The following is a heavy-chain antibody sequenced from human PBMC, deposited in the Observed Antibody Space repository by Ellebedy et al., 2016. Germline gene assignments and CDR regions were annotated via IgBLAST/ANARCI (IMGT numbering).Heavy chain of an antibody. V-gene: IGHV4-4*02. J-gene: IGHJ4*02. Sequence: SETLSLTXAVSGGPIRSSNWWCWVRQPPGKGLEWIGEIYHSGSTNYNPSLKSRVTISVDKSKNQFSLKLSSVTAADTAVYYCARDGSRPVVAAYGTFDYWGQGTLVTVSS. D-gene: IGHD2-15*01. CDR2: IYHSGST. CDR1: GGPIRSSNW. CDR3: ARDGSRPVVAAYGTFDY.